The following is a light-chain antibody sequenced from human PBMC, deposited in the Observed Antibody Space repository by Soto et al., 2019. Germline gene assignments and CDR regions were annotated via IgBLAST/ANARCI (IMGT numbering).Light chain of an antibody. CDR3: QQYGSSPRT. CDR2: GAF. V-gene: IGKV3-20*01. J-gene: IGKJ1*01. CDR1: QSVFSK. Sequence: EMVMTQSPGTLSVSPGERVTLSCRASQSVFSKLAWYQQKPGQAPTLLIWGAFNRAGGVPGRFSGSGSGTDFTLTISRLEPEDFAVYYCQQYGSSPRTFGQGTRIEIK.